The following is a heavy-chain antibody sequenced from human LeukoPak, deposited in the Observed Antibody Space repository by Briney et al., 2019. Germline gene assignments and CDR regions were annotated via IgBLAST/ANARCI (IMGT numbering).Heavy chain of an antibody. Sequence: GASVKVSCKASGYTFTDYYMHWVRQAPGQGLEWMGWINPNSGGTNYAQKFQGRVTMTRDTSISTAYMELSRLRSDDTAVYYCAIDHTQPSRLWFGEAVGGWFDPWGQGTLVTVSS. D-gene: IGHD3-10*01. J-gene: IGHJ5*02. CDR1: GYTFTDYY. CDR2: INPNSGGT. CDR3: AIDHTQPSRLWFGEAVGGWFDP. V-gene: IGHV1-2*02.